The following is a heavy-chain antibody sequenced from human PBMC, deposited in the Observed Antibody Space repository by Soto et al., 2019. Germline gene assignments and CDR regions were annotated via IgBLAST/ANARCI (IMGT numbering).Heavy chain of an antibody. CDR1: GDTVSSNSVA. J-gene: IGHJ6*04. V-gene: IGHV6-1*01. D-gene: IGHD1-1*01. CDR2: TYYRSRWYS. CDR3: ERSEEDSDYYYYGMDV. Sequence: QVQLQQSGPGLVTPSQTLSLTCVGSGDTVSSNSVAWNWVRQSPSRGLAWLGRTYYRSRWYSDYAVSVRSRIDINEDTSKNPVSLQLNSVNPEDTAVYYCERSEEDSDYYYYGMDVWGKGTTVTVSS.